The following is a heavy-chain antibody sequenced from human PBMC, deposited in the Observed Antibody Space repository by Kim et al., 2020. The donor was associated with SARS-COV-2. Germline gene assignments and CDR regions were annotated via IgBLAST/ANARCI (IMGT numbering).Heavy chain of an antibody. J-gene: IGHJ4*02. CDR2: IKQDGREK. Sequence: GGSLRLSWAASGFTCSGSWMSGVRQAPGKGLEWVATIKQDGREKYYVDSVKARFTISRDNAKNSLYLQMNSLRAGDTAVYYCARIRYYGSGGLRSFDFWGQGTLVIVYS. CDR3: ARIRYYGSGGLRSFDF. D-gene: IGHD3-10*01. CDR1: GFTCSGSW. V-gene: IGHV3-7*01.